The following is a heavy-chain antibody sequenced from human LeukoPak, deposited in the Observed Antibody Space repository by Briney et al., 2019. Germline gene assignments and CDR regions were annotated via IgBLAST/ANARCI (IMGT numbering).Heavy chain of an antibody. Sequence: LETLSLTCAVSGASISTFYWSWIRQPAGKGLEWIGRLYTSGSTSYNPSLKSRVTISEETSRNQFSLKLYSVTAADTAVYYCARYSAYGTRVDLDYWGQGTLVTVSS. CDR1: GASISTFY. V-gene: IGHV4-59*10. D-gene: IGHD1-26*01. CDR3: ARYSAYGTRVDLDY. CDR2: LYTSGST. J-gene: IGHJ4*02.